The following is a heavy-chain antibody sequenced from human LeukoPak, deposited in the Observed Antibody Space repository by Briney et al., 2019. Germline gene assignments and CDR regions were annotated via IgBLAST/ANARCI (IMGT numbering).Heavy chain of an antibody. CDR2: IYYSGST. CDR1: GVSISTYY. D-gene: IGHD3-16*01. Sequence: SETLSLTCTVSGVSISTYYWNWIRQPPGKGLEWIGSIYYSGSTYYNPSLKSRVTISVDTSKNQFSLKLSSVTAADTAVYYCAKGGIGHFDYWGQGTLVTVSS. CDR3: AKGGIGHFDY. V-gene: IGHV4-59*05. J-gene: IGHJ4*02.